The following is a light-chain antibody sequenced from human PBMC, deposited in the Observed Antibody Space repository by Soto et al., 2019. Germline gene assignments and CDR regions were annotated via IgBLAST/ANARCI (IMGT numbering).Light chain of an antibody. CDR3: QQTYSTPFT. Sequence: DIQMTQSPSSLSASVEDSVTITCRATQDISTFLNWYQQRPGKAPNVLIYRASTLQGDVPSRFSGSGAETDFTITSSGLQPEDFAFYYCQQTYSTPFTFGQGTHVEV. CDR2: RAS. CDR1: QDISTF. V-gene: IGKV1-39*01. J-gene: IGKJ2*01.